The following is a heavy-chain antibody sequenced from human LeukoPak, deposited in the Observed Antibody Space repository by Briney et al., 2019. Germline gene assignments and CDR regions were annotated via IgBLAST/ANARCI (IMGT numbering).Heavy chain of an antibody. J-gene: IGHJ6*02. V-gene: IGHV1-18*01. D-gene: IGHD6-13*01. CDR2: ISAHNGNT. Sequence: ASVKVSCKASRYTFTSYGISWVRQAPGQGLGWMGWISAHNGNTNYTQKFQGRVTMTTDTSTSTAYMELRSLRSDDTAVYYCARDGRDSSTWDYYYGMDVWGQGTTVTVSS. CDR1: RYTFTSYG. CDR3: ARDGRDSSTWDYYYGMDV.